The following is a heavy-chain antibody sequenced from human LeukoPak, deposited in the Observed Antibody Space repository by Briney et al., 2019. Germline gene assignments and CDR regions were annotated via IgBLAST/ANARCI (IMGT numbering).Heavy chain of an antibody. CDR3: ARHIPSYYDILTGYYDYYYGMDV. CDR2: IYYSGRT. J-gene: IGHJ6*02. CDR1: GGSISSYY. D-gene: IGHD3-9*01. V-gene: IGHV4-59*08. Sequence: SETLSLTCTVPGGSISSYYCGWIRQPPGKGLGWIGYIYYSGRTNYNPAHKSRVTISVDTSKNQFSLKLSSVTAADTAVYYCARHIPSYYDILTGYYDYYYGMDVWGQGTTVTVSS.